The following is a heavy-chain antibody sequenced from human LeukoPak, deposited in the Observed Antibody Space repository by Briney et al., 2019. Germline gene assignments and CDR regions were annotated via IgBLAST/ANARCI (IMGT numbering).Heavy chain of an antibody. V-gene: IGHV5-51*01. J-gene: IGHJ4*02. CDR3: ARPAYCGGDPSHCGYYFDY. D-gene: IGHD2-21*02. CDR2: IYPGDSDT. Sequence: GESLKISCKGSGYIFTSYWIGWVRQMPGKGLEWMGIIYPGDSDTRYSPSFQGQVTISADKSISTAYLQWSSLKASDTAMYYCARPAYCGGDPSHCGYYFDYWGQGTLVTVSS. CDR1: GYIFTSYW.